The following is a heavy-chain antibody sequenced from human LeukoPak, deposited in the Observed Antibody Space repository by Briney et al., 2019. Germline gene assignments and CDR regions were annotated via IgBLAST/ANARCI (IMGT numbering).Heavy chain of an antibody. CDR1: GGSISSGGYS. Sequence: PSETLSLTCTVSGGSISSGGYSWSWIRQHPGKGLEWIGYIYYSGSTYYNPSLKSRVTISVDTSKNQFSLKLSSVTAAVTAVYYCARALPDSSGYYHIDYWGQGTLVTVSS. CDR3: ARALPDSSGYYHIDY. J-gene: IGHJ4*02. V-gene: IGHV4-31*03. D-gene: IGHD3-22*01. CDR2: IYYSGST.